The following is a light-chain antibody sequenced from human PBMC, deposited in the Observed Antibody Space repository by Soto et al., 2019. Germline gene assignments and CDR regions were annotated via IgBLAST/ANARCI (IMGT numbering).Light chain of an antibody. CDR1: QGIINY. Sequence: DIQMTQSPSSLSASVGDRVTITCRASQGIINYLAWYQQKPGKAPKLLIYAASTLRSGVTSRFSGSGSGTDFTLTISGLQPEDVATYYCQKYNSAPLSFGGGTKVEIK. J-gene: IGKJ4*01. CDR3: QKYNSAPLS. V-gene: IGKV1-27*01. CDR2: AAS.